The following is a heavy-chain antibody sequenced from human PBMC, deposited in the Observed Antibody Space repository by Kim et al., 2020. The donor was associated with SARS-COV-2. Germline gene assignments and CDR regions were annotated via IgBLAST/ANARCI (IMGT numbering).Heavy chain of an antibody. CDR3: ARHVGGWFDP. D-gene: IGHD2-15*01. CDR2: YT. J-gene: IGHJ5*02. Sequence: YTNYSPSFQGHVTISADKSISTAYLQWSSLKASDTAMYYCARHVGGWFDPWGQGTLVTVSS. V-gene: IGHV5-10-1*01.